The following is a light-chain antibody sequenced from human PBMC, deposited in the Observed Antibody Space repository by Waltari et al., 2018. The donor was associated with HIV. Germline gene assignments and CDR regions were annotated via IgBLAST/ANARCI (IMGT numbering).Light chain of an antibody. CDR2: GAS. CDR3: QHYGSPYT. J-gene: IGKJ2*01. Sequence: EVVLTQSPGTLSLSPGERATLSCRASQSVDSDYLAWYQQTPGQAPRLLIRGASSRATGIPDRFSGSGSGTDFTLTISRLEPEDFAFYFCQHYGSPYTFGQGTKLEIK. V-gene: IGKV3-20*01. CDR1: QSVDSDY.